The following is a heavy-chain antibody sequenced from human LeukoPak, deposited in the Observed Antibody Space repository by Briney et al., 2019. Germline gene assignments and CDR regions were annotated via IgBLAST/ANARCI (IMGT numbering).Heavy chain of an antibody. Sequence: PGRSLRLSCAASGFTFEDYAMHWVRQVPGKGLEWVSSISWNSETMGYGDSVKGRFTISRDNAKNSLYLQMNSLRPEDTAFYYCVKDTSAWYRYYFDYWGQGTLVTVSS. CDR3: VKDTSAWYRYYFDY. CDR2: ISWNSETM. CDR1: GFTFEDYA. J-gene: IGHJ4*02. V-gene: IGHV3-9*01. D-gene: IGHD6-19*01.